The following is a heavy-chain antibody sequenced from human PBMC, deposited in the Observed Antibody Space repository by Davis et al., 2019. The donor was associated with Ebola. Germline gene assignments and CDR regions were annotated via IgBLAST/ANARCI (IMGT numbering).Heavy chain of an antibody. Sequence: ASVKVSCKASGYTFTSYYMHWVRQAPGQGLEWMGIINPSGGSTSYAQKFQGRVTITADKSTSTAYMELSSLRYEDTAVYYCVRDGFSYGDYWGQGTLVTVSS. CDR3: VRDGFSYGDY. J-gene: IGHJ4*02. V-gene: IGHV1-46*01. CDR1: GYTFTSYY. D-gene: IGHD5-18*01. CDR2: INPSGGST.